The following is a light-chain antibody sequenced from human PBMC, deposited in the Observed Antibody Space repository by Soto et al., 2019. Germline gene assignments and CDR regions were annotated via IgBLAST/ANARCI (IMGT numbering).Light chain of an antibody. J-gene: IGKJ1*01. CDR3: QQYGT. V-gene: IGKV1-5*03. CDR1: QSISSW. CDR2: KAS. Sequence: DIQMTQSPSTLSASVGDRVTITCRASQSISSWLAWYQQKPGKAPKLLIYKASSLESGTPSRFSGSGTGTEFTLTISCRQTDEFATYYCQQYGTFEHGTKVEIK.